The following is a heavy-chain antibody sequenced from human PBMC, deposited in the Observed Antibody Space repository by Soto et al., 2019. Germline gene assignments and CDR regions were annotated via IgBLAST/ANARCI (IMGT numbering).Heavy chain of an antibody. CDR1: GGSVSGYY. J-gene: IGHJ6*02. D-gene: IGHD3-3*01. CDR3: ARARFDSWSHIYYGLDV. CDR2: INHSGST. Sequence: PSETLSVTCAVYGGSVSGYYWTWLRQPPGKGLEWIGEINHSGSTDYNPSLKSLVTMSVETSKNQFSLRVTSVTAADTAVYYCARARFDSWSHIYYGLDVWGQGTTVTVSS. V-gene: IGHV4-34*01.